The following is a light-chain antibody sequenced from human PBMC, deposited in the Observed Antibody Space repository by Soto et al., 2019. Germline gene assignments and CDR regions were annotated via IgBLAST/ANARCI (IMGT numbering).Light chain of an antibody. CDR1: RGDLGSYNL. J-gene: IGLJ2*01. CDR3: CSYAGSSSLV. Sequence: QSALTQPASVSGSPGQSITISCTGTRGDLGSYNLVSWYQQHPGKAPKFLIYEDTKRPSGVSNRFSGSKSGNTASLSISGLQAEDEAAYYCCSYAGSSSLVFGGGTKVTVL. CDR2: EDT. V-gene: IGLV2-23*01.